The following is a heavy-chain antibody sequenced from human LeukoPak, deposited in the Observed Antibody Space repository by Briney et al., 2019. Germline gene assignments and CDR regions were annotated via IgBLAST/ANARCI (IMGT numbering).Heavy chain of an antibody. J-gene: IGHJ4*02. Sequence: PGGSLRLSCAAPGFTFSSYWMHWVRQAPGKGLGWVPRINGYGSSTDFADSVKGRFTISRDNAKNTLYLQMNSLRAEDTAVYYCARDAPGNTALDYWGQGTLVTVSS. CDR1: GFTFSSYW. CDR2: INGYGSST. D-gene: IGHD5-18*01. CDR3: ARDAPGNTALDY. V-gene: IGHV3-74*01.